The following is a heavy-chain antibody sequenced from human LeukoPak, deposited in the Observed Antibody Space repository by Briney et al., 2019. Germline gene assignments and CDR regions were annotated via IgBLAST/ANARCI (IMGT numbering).Heavy chain of an antibody. CDR2: IIPIFGTA. J-gene: IGHJ3*02. Sequence: SVNVSCKASGGTFSSYAISWVRQAPGQGLEWMGRIIPIFGTANYAQKFQGRVTITTDESTSTAYMELSSLRSEDTAVYYCAKDIRWFGELLNGVRDAFDIWGQGTMVTVSS. V-gene: IGHV1-69*05. D-gene: IGHD3-10*01. CDR3: AKDIRWFGELLNGVRDAFDI. CDR1: GGTFSSYA.